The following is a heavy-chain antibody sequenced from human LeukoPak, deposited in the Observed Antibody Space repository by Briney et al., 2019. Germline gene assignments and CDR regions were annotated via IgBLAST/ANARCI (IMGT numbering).Heavy chain of an antibody. CDR3: ARGRYGSGSYSSDY. J-gene: IGHJ4*02. V-gene: IGHV1-8*01. CDR2: MNPNSGNT. Sequence: ASVKVSCKASGYTFTSYDINWVRQATGQGLGWMGWMNPNSGNTGYAQKFQGRVTMTRNTSISTAYMELSSLRSEDTAVYYCARGRYGSGSYSSDYWGQGTLVTVSS. D-gene: IGHD3-10*01. CDR1: GYTFTSYD.